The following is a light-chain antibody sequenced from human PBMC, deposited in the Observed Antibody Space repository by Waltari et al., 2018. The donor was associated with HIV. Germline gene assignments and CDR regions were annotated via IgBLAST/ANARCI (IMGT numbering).Light chain of an antibody. CDR2: HNS. CDR1: TSNIGAAYD. Sequence: QSVLTQPPSVSGAPGQRVTIACAGNTSNIGAAYDVHWYQQFPGTAPKLLIYHNSNRPSCVPDRCSGSKSDTSASLAITGLQAEDEADYYCQSYDNSLSAVVFGGGTKLTVL. CDR3: QSYDNSLSAVV. V-gene: IGLV1-40*01. J-gene: IGLJ2*01.